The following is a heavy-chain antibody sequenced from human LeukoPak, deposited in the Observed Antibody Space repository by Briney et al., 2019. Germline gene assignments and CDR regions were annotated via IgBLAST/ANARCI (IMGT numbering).Heavy chain of an antibody. Sequence: SETLSLTCAVSGGSISSSNWWSWVRQPPGKGLEWIGEIYHSGSTNYNPSLKSRVTISVDKSKNQFSLKLSSVTAADTAVYYCARSTKALWYYFDYWGQGTLVTVSS. V-gene: IGHV4-4*02. CDR2: IYHSGST. D-gene: IGHD3-10*01. J-gene: IGHJ4*02. CDR1: GGSISSSNW. CDR3: ARSTKALWYYFDY.